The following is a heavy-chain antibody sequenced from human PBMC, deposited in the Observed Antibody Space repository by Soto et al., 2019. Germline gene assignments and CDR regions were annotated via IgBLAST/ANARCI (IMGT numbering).Heavy chain of an antibody. CDR3: ARGGNDSRELRYYYYYGMDV. Sequence: ASVKVSCKASGYTFTSYYMHWVRQAPGQGLEWMGIINPSGGSTSYAQKFQGRVTMTRDTSTSTVYMELSSLRSEDTAVYYCARGGNDSRELRYYYYYGMDVWGQGTTVTVSS. V-gene: IGHV1-46*03. CDR1: GYTFTSYY. J-gene: IGHJ6*02. CDR2: INPSGGST. D-gene: IGHD3-22*01.